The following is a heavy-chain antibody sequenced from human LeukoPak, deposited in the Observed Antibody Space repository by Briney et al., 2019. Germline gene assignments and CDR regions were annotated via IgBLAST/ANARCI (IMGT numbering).Heavy chain of an antibody. CDR1: GITIAGYD. CDR2: IKPRFSGT. Sequence: ASVKVSCKASGITIAGYDVHWVRQAPGQGLEWMRRIKPRFSGTNHAEKFQGRVTMTRDTSMTTAYMELSSLTSDDTAVYYCARQFGPTDAFDIWGQGTMVTVSS. D-gene: IGHD3-16*01. J-gene: IGHJ3*02. CDR3: ARQFGPTDAFDI. V-gene: IGHV1-2*02.